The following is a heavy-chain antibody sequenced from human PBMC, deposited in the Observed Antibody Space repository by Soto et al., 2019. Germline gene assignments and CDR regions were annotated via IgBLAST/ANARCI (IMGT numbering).Heavy chain of an antibody. CDR2: IRQDGSQK. CDR1: GFTFTNYW. V-gene: IGHV3-7*04. D-gene: IGHD2-15*01. Sequence: EAQLVESGGGLVQPGGSLRLSCAASGFTFTNYWMSWVRQAPGKGLEWVATIRQDGSQKHYVDSVKGRFTISRDNAKNSLYLQMSGLRADDTAVYYCARGCSARNCPYYFDYWGQGTQATVSS. CDR3: ARGCSARNCPYYFDY. J-gene: IGHJ4*02.